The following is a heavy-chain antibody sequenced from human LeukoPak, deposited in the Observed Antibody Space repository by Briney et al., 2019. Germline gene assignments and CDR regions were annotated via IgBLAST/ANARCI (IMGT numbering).Heavy chain of an antibody. Sequence: SETLSLTCTVSGGSISTYYWSWIRQPPGKGLEWIGNIYYSGSTIYNPSLESRVSMSVDTYKNQFSLNVTSVTAADTAVYYCARDNAYWGQGTLVTVSS. J-gene: IGHJ4*02. CDR3: ARDNAY. V-gene: IGHV4-59*01. CDR2: IYYSGST. CDR1: GGSISTYY.